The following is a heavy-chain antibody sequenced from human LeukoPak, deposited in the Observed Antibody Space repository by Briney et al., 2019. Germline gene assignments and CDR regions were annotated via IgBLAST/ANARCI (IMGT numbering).Heavy chain of an antibody. CDR2: IWYDGSND. V-gene: IGHV3-33*01. CDR3: ARSIPRYDGSAYYPDY. J-gene: IGHJ4*02. Sequence: GRSLRLSCAASGCTFSGYGMHWVRQAPGKGLEWVAVIWYDGSNDDYADSVKGRFTISRDNSKNTLYLQMNSLRAEDTAVYYCARSIPRYDGSAYYPDYWGQGTLVTVSS. CDR1: GCTFSGYG. D-gene: IGHD3-22*01.